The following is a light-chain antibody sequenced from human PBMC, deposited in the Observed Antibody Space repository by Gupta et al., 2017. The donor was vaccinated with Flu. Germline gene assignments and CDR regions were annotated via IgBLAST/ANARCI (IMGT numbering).Light chain of an antibody. CDR1: DLDNKY. V-gene: IGLV3-1*01. Sequence: SYDLTQPLSVSVSPGQTASITCSGDDLDNKYVYWYQQKPVQSPVLVVYQDIKRPSEIPERFSGSSSGDTATLTITGTQDRDEDEYYCQSWDGSTVVFGGGTKLTVL. CDR3: QSWDGSTVV. CDR2: QDI. J-gene: IGLJ2*01.